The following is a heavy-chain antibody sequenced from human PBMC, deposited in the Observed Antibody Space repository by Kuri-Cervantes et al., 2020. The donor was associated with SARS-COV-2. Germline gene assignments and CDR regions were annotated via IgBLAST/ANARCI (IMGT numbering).Heavy chain of an antibody. Sequence: GSLKISCAASGFTFSSYGMHWVRQAPGKGLEWVAFIRYDGSNKYYADSVKGRFTISRDNSKNTLYLQMNSLRAEDTAVYYCANIGITMVRGVISEGEEYWGQGTLVTVSS. CDR2: IRYDGSNK. V-gene: IGHV3-30*02. CDR1: GFTFSSYG. CDR3: ANIGITMVRGVISEGEEY. D-gene: IGHD3-10*01. J-gene: IGHJ4*02.